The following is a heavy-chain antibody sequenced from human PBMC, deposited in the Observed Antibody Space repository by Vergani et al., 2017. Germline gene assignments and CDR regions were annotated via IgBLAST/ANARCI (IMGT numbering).Heavy chain of an antibody. D-gene: IGHD2-8*01. CDR2: ISGSGGST. J-gene: IGHJ4*02. Sequence: EVQLLESGGGLVQPGGSLRLSCAASGFTFSSYAMSWVRQAPGKGLEWVSAISGSGGSTYYADSVKGRFTISRDNSKNTLYLQMNSLRAEDTAVYYCAKVSSFYCTNGVCYYDYWGQGTLVTVSS. V-gene: IGHV3-23*01. CDR1: GFTFSSYA. CDR3: AKVSSFYCTNGVCYYDY.